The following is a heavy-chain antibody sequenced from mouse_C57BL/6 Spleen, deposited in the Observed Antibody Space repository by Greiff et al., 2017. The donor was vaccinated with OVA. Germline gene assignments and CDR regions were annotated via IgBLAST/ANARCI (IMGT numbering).Heavy chain of an antibody. D-gene: IGHD1-1*01. V-gene: IGHV1-82*01. J-gene: IGHJ3*01. CDR3: ALYYYGSSQAWFAY. CDR1: GYAFSSSW. Sequence: VQLQQSGPELVKPGASVKISCKASGYAFSSSWMNWVKQRPGKGLEWIGRIYPGDGDTNYNGKFKGKATLTADKSSSTAYMQLSSLTSEDSAVYFCALYYYGSSQAWFAYWGQGTLVTVSA. CDR2: IYPGDGDT.